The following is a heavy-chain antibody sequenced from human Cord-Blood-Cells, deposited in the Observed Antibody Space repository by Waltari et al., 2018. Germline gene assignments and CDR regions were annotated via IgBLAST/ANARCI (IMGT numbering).Heavy chain of an antibody. CDR1: GYTLTSYD. V-gene: IGHV1-8*01. CDR2: MNPNSGTT. D-gene: IGHD5-12*01. CDR3: ARGGYSGYDFDY. Sequence: QVQLVQSGAEVKKPGASVKVSCKASGYTLTSYDINWVRQATGQGREWMGWMNPNSGTTGDAQKFQGRVTMTRNTSISTAYMELSSLRSEDTAVYYCARGGYSGYDFDYWGQGTLVTVSS. J-gene: IGHJ4*02.